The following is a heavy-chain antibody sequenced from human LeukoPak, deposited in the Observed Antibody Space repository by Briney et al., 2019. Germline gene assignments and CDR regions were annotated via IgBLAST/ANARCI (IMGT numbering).Heavy chain of an antibody. CDR3: ARGYCSGGSCWYFDH. V-gene: IGHV3-48*01. CDR2: ISSGSSTI. CDR1: GFTFSSYS. Sequence: GGSLRLSCAASGFTFSSYSMNWVRQAPGKGLEWVSYISSGSSTIYYADSVKGRFPISRDNAKNSLYLQMNSLRAEDTAVYYCARGYCSGGSCWYFDHWGQGTLVTVSS. J-gene: IGHJ4*02. D-gene: IGHD2-15*01.